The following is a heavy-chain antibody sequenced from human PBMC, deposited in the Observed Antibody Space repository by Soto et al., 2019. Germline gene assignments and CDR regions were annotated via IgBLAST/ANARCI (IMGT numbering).Heavy chain of an antibody. CDR1: GYTFITYG. CDR2: ISSYNGNT. D-gene: IGHD3-10*01. Sequence: ASVKVSCKASGYTFITYGISWVRQAPGQGLEWMGWISSYNGNTNYAQKLQSRVTMTTDTSTTTAYMELRSLRSDDTAVYYCARGYYYGSGRPTPGGMDVWGQGTTVTVSS. V-gene: IGHV1-18*01. J-gene: IGHJ6*02. CDR3: ARGYYYGSGRPTPGGMDV.